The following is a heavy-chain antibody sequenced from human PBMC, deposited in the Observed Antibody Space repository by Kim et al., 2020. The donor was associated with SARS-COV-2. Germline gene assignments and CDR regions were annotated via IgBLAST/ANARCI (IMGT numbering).Heavy chain of an antibody. D-gene: IGHD3-10*01. J-gene: IGHJ5*02. CDR1: GYTLTELS. Sequence: ASVKVSCEVSGYTLTELSMHWVRQAPGKGLEWMGGFDPEDGETIYAQKIQGRVTMTEDTSTDTAYMELSSLRSDDTAVYYCATRLSLWFGEFPPRSWWFDPWGQGTQVTVSS. CDR2: FDPEDGET. V-gene: IGHV1-24*01. CDR3: ATRLSLWFGEFPPRSWWFDP.